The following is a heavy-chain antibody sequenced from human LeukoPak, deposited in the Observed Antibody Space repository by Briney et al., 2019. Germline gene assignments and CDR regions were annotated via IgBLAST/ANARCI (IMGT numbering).Heavy chain of an antibody. D-gene: IGHD3-16*01. CDR3: AGGAQGYNWYFDL. V-gene: IGHV3-7*01. CDR2: IKHDGSEK. CDR1: EFAFSRYW. J-gene: IGHJ2*01. Sequence: GGSLRLSCAASEFAFSRYWMSWVRQAPGKGLEWVANIKHDGSEKYYVDSMEGRFTISRDNVKNSLYLQINSLRAEDTAVYYCAGGAQGYNWYFDLWGRGTLVTVSS.